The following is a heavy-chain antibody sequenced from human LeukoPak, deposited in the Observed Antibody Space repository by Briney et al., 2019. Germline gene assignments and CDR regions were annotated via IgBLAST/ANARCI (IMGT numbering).Heavy chain of an antibody. CDR2: IYGGDAA. Sequence: GGSLRLSCAASGINVSSDYMTWIRQAPGKGLEWVSFIYGGDAAYYAESVRGRFMISRDNLKTALFLQMNSLRVEDTAVYYCVTSTGQQFIPYDYWGQGTHVTVSS. V-gene: IGHV3-66*02. CDR3: VTSTGQQFIPYDY. D-gene: IGHD6-13*01. J-gene: IGHJ4*02. CDR1: GINVSSDY.